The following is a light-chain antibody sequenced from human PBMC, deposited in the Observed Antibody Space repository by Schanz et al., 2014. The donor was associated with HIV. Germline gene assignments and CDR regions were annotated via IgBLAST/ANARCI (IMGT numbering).Light chain of an antibody. V-gene: IGLV2-14*01. CDR3: CSLAASLTRV. Sequence: QSALTQPASVSGSPGQSITISCTGSSSDVGGYNYVSWYQQYPGKAPTLIIYDVSDRPSGVSNRFSGSKSGNTASLTISGLQAEDEADYFCCSLAASLTRVFGTGTKVTVL. CDR1: SSDVGGYNY. J-gene: IGLJ1*01. CDR2: DVS.